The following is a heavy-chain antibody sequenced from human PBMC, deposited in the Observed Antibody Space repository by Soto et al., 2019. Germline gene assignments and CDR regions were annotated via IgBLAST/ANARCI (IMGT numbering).Heavy chain of an antibody. CDR2: ISGSGDTT. Sequence: PGGSLRRSCAASGFTFSTYGVSWVRQAPGKGLEWVSTISGSGDTTYYADSVRGRFTISRDNSKNTLYLQTNSLRVEDTALYYCAKDLHPHTLVRYFDWLLHDAFDIWGQGTMVTVSS. CDR3: AKDLHPHTLVRYFDWLLHDAFDI. CDR1: GFTFSTYG. J-gene: IGHJ3*02. V-gene: IGHV3-23*01. D-gene: IGHD3-9*01.